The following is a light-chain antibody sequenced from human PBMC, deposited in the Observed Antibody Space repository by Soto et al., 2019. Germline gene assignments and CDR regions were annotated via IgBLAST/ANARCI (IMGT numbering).Light chain of an antibody. J-gene: IGKJ2*01. V-gene: IGKV3-11*01. CDR1: QSVTNY. Sequence: EIVLTQSPATLSLSPGERATLSCRASQSVTNYLGWYQQKPGQTPGLLIYDTSNRATGIPDRFSGSGSGTDFTLTISILEPEDFAVYYCQQRSNWPYTFGQGTKLEIK. CDR2: DTS. CDR3: QQRSNWPYT.